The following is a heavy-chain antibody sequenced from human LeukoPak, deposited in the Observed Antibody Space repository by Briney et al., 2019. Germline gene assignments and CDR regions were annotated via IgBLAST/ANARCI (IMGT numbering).Heavy chain of an antibody. Sequence: ASVKVSCKASGYTFTSYYMHWVRQAPGQGLEWMGIINPSGGSTSYAQKFQGRVTMTRDTSTSTVYMELSSLRSEDTAVYYCGTIAAAGTDYYYYGMDVWGQGTTVTVSS. CDR3: GTIAAAGTDYYYYGMDV. CDR2: INPSGGST. J-gene: IGHJ6*02. V-gene: IGHV1-46*01. CDR1: GYTFTSYY. D-gene: IGHD6-13*01.